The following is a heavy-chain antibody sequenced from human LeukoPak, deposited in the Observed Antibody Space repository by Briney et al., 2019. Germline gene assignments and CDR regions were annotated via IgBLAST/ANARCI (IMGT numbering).Heavy chain of an antibody. V-gene: IGHV3-23*01. Sequence: GGSLRLSCAASGFTFSSYAMSWVRQAPGKGLEWVSAISGSGGSTYYADSVKGRFTISRDNSKNTLYLQMNSLRAEDTAVYYCARDRAAVALIGPGAFDIWGQGTMVTVSS. CDR1: GFTFSSYA. CDR2: ISGSGGST. CDR3: ARDRAAVALIGPGAFDI. D-gene: IGHD6-19*01. J-gene: IGHJ3*02.